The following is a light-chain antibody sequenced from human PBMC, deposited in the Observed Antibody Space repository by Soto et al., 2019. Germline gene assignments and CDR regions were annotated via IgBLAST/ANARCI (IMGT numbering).Light chain of an antibody. Sequence: EIVLTQSPGTLSLSPGERATLSCRASQSVSSSYLAWYQQKPGQAPRPLIYDASSRATGIPDRFSGSGSVTDFTLTISRLEPEDFAVYYCQQYGSSPVTFGPGTKVDIK. CDR2: DAS. J-gene: IGKJ3*01. CDR3: QQYGSSPVT. V-gene: IGKV3-20*01. CDR1: QSVSSSY.